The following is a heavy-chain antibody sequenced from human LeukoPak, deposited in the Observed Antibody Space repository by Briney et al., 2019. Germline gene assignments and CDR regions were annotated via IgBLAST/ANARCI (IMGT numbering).Heavy chain of an antibody. J-gene: IGHJ4*02. V-gene: IGHV3-30*18. CDR2: ISYDGSNK. D-gene: IGHD1-7*01. CDR1: GFTFSSYG. CDR3: AKVITGTTLVVDY. Sequence: GRSLRLSCAASGFTFSSYGMHWVRQAPGKGLEWVAVISYDGSNKYYADSVKGRFTISRDNSKNTLYLQMNSLRAEDTAVYDCAKVITGTTLVVDYWGQGTLVTVSS.